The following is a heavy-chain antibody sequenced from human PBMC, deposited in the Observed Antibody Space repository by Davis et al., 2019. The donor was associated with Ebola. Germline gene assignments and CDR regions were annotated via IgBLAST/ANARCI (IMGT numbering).Heavy chain of an antibody. CDR2: INPNSGGT. CDR3: ARGPHYYDSSGYPRV. D-gene: IGHD3-22*01. Sequence: ASVKVSCMASGYTFTGYYMHWVRQAPGQGLEWMGWINPNSGGTNYAQKFQGRVTMTRDTSISTAYMELRSLRSDDTAVYYCARGPHYYDSSGYPRVWGQGTLVTVSS. V-gene: IGHV1-2*02. CDR1: GYTFTGYY. J-gene: IGHJ4*02.